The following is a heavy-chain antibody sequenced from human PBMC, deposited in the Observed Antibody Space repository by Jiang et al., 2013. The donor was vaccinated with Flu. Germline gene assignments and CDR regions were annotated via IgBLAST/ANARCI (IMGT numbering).Heavy chain of an antibody. J-gene: IGHJ4*02. D-gene: IGHD6-13*01. V-gene: IGHV4-59*01. CDR3: ARDGSWDRFDY. Sequence: LLKPSETLSLTCTVSGGSISSYYWSWIRQPPGKGLEWIGYIYYSGSTNYNPSLKSRVTISVDTSKNQFSLKLSSVTAADTAVYYCARDGSWDRFDYWGQGTLVTVSS. CDR1: GGSISSYY. CDR2: IYYSGST.